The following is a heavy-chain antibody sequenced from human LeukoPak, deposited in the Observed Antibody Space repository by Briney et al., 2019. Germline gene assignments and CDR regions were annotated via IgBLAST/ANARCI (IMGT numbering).Heavy chain of an antibody. D-gene: IGHD3-22*01. V-gene: IGHV3-53*01. J-gene: IGHJ4*02. Sequence: HPGGSLRPSCAASGFTVSSNYMSWVRQAPGKGLEWVSVIYSGGSTYYADSVKGRFTISRDNSKNTLYLQMNSLRAEDTAVYYCARDSYYYDSSGGYWGQGTLVTVSS. CDR1: GFTVSSNY. CDR2: IYSGGST. CDR3: ARDSYYYDSSGGY.